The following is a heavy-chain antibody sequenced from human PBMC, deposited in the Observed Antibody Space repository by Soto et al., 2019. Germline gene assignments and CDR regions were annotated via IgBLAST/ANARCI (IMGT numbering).Heavy chain of an antibody. CDR1: GGSITSYF. D-gene: IGHD3-22*01. Sequence: SETLSLTCSVSGGSITSYFWSWIRQPPGKGLEWIGYAYYSGSTKYNPSLKSRLTISVDTSKNQFSLKLSSVTAADTAMYYCARLTYYDGTGRFDYWGQGTLITVSS. V-gene: IGHV4-59*01. CDR2: AYYSGST. J-gene: IGHJ4*02. CDR3: ARLTYYDGTGRFDY.